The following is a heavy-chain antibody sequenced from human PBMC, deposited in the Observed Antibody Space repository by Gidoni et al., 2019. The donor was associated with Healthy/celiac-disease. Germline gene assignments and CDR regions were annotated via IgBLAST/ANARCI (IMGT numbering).Heavy chain of an antibody. CDR1: GYTLTELS. J-gene: IGHJ3*02. Sequence: QVQLVQSGAEVKKPGASVKVSCKVSGYTLTELSMHWVRQATGKGLEWMGGFDPEDGETIYAQKFQGRVTMTEDTSTDTAYMELSSLRSEDTAVYYCATDHTYYYDSSGYCAFDIWGQGTMVTVSS. CDR2: FDPEDGET. CDR3: ATDHTYYYDSSGYCAFDI. D-gene: IGHD3-22*01. V-gene: IGHV1-24*01.